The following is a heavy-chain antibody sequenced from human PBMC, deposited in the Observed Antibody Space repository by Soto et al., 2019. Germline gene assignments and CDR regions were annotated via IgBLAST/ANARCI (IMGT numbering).Heavy chain of an antibody. CDR1: GGTFSSYA. CDR2: IIPIFGTP. J-gene: IGHJ4*02. Sequence: QVQLVQSGAEVKKPGSSVKVSCKASGGTFSSYAISWVRQAPGQGLEWMGGIIPIFGTPNYAQKFQGRVTITADESPRTAYMELSSLISDDTAVYYCARGVWYYDSSGYPYYFDYWGQGTLVTVSS. CDR3: ARGVWYYDSSGYPYYFDY. V-gene: IGHV1-69*01. D-gene: IGHD3-22*01.